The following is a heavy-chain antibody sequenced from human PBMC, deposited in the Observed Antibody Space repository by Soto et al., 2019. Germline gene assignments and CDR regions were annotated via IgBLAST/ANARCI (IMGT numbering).Heavy chain of an antibody. V-gene: IGHV1-69*06. CDR3: ASLSPFIWGYERADWFDP. CDR2: ILPIFGTA. Sequence: QVQLVQSGAEVKKPGSSVKVSCKASGGTFSSYAISWVRQAPGQGLEWMGGILPIFGTANYAQKFQGRVTITADKSTSTAYMELSSLRSEDTAVYYCASLSPFIWGYERADWFDPWGQGTLVTVSS. D-gene: IGHD3-16*01. CDR1: GGTFSSYA. J-gene: IGHJ5*02.